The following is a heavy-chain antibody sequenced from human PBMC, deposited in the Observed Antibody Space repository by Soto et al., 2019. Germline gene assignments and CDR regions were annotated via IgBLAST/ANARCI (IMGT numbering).Heavy chain of an antibody. Sequence: GGSLRLSCAASGFTFSSYGMHWVRQAPGKGLEWVAVIWYEGSNKYYADSVKGRFTISRDNSKNTLYLQMNSLRAEDTAVYYCARDEGDSGWYYFDYWGQGTLVTVSS. CDR2: IWYEGSNK. V-gene: IGHV3-33*01. CDR1: GFTFSSYG. CDR3: ARDEGDSGWYYFDY. J-gene: IGHJ4*02. D-gene: IGHD6-19*01.